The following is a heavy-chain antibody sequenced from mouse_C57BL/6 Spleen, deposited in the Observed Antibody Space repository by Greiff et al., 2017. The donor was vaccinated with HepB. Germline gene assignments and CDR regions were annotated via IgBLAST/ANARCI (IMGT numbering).Heavy chain of an antibody. CDR2: ILPGSGST. J-gene: IGHJ2*01. D-gene: IGHD1-1*01. CDR1: GYTFTGYW. V-gene: IGHV1-9*01. CDR3: ARDTTVVATDYFDY. Sequence: LVESGAELMKPGASVKLSCKATGYTFTGYWIEWVKQRPGHGLEWIGEILPGSGSTNYNEKFKGKATFTADTSSNTAYMQLSSLTTEDSATYYCARDTTVVATDYFDYWGQGTTLTVSS.